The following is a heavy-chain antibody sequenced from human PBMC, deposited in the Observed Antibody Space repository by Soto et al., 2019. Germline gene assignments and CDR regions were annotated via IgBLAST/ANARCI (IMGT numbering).Heavy chain of an antibody. D-gene: IGHD5-12*01. Sequence: QVQLVESGGGVVQPGRSLRLSCAASGFTFSSYAMHWVRQAPGKGLEWVAVISYCGSNKYYADSVKGRFTISRDNSKNTLYLQMNSLRAEDTAVYYCARAVGDYAFDIWGQGTMVTVSS. V-gene: IGHV3-30-3*01. CDR1: GFTFSSYA. CDR3: ARAVGDYAFDI. J-gene: IGHJ3*02. CDR2: ISYCGSNK.